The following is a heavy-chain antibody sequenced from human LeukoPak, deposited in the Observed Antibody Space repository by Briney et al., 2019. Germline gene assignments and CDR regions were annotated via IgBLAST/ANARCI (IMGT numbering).Heavy chain of an antibody. CDR2: IHYSGST. D-gene: IGHD3-22*01. CDR3: ARDRGYYDSGGYQSPDASDI. Sequence: PSETLSLTCTVSGGSISSYYWSWIRQPPGKGLEWIACIHYSGSTNYNPSLKRRVTISVDTSKNQFSLKLRSVTAADTAVYYCARDRGYYDSGGYQSPDASDIWGQGTMVTVSS. V-gene: IGHV4-59*01. J-gene: IGHJ3*02. CDR1: GGSISSYY.